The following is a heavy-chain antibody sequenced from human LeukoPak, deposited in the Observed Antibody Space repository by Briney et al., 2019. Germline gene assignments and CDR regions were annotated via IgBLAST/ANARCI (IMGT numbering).Heavy chain of an antibody. Sequence: PGGSLRLSCPASGLTFSSFWMHWVRQAPGKGLVWVSRISPDGSSTTYADSVKGRFTISRDNAKDTLYLQMNSLRAEDTAVYYCAGHHQAYSRTYWSQGTLVTVSS. CDR2: ISPDGSST. CDR1: GLTFSSFW. V-gene: IGHV3-74*01. J-gene: IGHJ4*02. CDR3: AGHHQAYSRTY. D-gene: IGHD1-26*01.